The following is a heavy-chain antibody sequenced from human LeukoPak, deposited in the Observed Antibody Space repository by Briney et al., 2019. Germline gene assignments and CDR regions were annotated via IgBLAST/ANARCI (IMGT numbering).Heavy chain of an antibody. Sequence: GGSLRLSCAASGFTFSSYSMNWVRQAPGKGLEWVSSISSSSSYTHYADSMKGRFTISRDNAKNSLYLQMNSLRAEDTAVYYCARESEYSTNAFDYWGQGTLVTVSS. V-gene: IGHV3-21*01. CDR3: ARESEYSTNAFDY. D-gene: IGHD6-6*01. CDR1: GFTFSSYS. CDR2: ISSSSSYT. J-gene: IGHJ4*02.